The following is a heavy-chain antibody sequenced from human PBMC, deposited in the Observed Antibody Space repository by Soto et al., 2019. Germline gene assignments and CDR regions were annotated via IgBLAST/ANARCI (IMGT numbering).Heavy chain of an antibody. Sequence: EVQLVESGGGLIQPGGSLRLSCTASGFTVSSNYMSCVRQAPGKGLEWVSVTYSGGSTYYADSVKGRFTISRDNSQNTLYLQRNSLRAEDTAVYYCARDGEEVCCGMDVWGQGTTVTVSS. CDR3: ARDGEEVCCGMDV. CDR2: TYSGGST. V-gene: IGHV3-53*01. D-gene: IGHD3-10*01. CDR1: GFTVSSNY. J-gene: IGHJ6*02.